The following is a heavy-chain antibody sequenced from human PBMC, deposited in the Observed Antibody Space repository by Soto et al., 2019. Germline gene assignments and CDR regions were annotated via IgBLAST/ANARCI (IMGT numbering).Heavy chain of an antibody. D-gene: IGHD3-9*01. V-gene: IGHV4-30-4*01. CDR1: GGSIRNGAYY. CDR3: ARSRGRDYHWFYYGMDV. CDR2: IYYSGTT. Sequence: QVQLQDSGPGLVKPSQTLSLTCTVSGGSIRNGAYYWSWIRQTPGKGLEWIGSIYYSGTTYNNTSLRSPVSISVDTSKNQFSLKLTSVTAADTAVYFCARSRGRDYHWFYYGMDVWGQGSTVTVSS. J-gene: IGHJ6*02.